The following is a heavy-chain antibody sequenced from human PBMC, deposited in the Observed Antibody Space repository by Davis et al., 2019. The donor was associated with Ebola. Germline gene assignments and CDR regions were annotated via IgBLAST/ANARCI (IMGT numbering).Heavy chain of an antibody. Sequence: GESLKISCVGSGFTFRTSPMNWVRQAPGKGLEWVSSISSSSSYIYYADSVKGRFTISRDNAKNSLYLQMNSLRAEDTAVYYCARLQLALDYWGQGTLVTVSS. V-gene: IGHV3-21*01. D-gene: IGHD6-13*01. CDR1: GFTFRTSP. CDR3: ARLQLALDY. CDR2: ISSSSSYI. J-gene: IGHJ4*02.